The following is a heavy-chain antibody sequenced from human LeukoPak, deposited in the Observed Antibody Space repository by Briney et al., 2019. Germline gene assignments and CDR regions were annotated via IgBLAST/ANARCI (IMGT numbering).Heavy chain of an antibody. CDR2: IRYDGSNK. J-gene: IGHJ4*02. Sequence: GGSLRLSCAASGFTFSSYGMHWVRQAPGKGLEWVAFIRYDGSNKYYADSVKGRFTISRDNSKNTLYLQMNSLRAEDTAVYYCAREVGATTYYWGQGTLVTVSS. CDR3: AREVGATTYY. D-gene: IGHD1-26*01. CDR1: GFTFSSYG. V-gene: IGHV3-30*02.